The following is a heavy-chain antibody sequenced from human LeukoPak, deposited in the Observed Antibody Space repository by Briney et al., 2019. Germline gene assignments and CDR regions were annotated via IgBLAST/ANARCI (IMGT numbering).Heavy chain of an antibody. CDR2: VFTTGST. Sequence: PSETLSPTCTVSGGSINRGSFIWNWIRQPAGKGLEWIGRVFTTGSTNYKPSLKSRVTISVDPSKNQFSLNLISVTVADTAVYYCARSGNSYGRYYFDSWGQGTLVTVSS. D-gene: IGHD5-18*01. CDR1: GGSINRGSFI. V-gene: IGHV4-61*02. J-gene: IGHJ4*02. CDR3: ARSGNSYGRYYFDS.